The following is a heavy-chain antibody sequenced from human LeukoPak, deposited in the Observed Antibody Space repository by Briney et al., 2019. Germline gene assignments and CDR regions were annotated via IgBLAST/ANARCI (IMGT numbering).Heavy chain of an antibody. D-gene: IGHD6-13*01. CDR1: GGSFSGYY. J-gene: IGHJ4*02. V-gene: IGHV4-34*01. Sequence: SETLSLTCAVYGGSFSGYYWSWIRQPPGKGLEWIGEINHSGSTNDNPSLKSRVTISVDTSKNQFSLKLSSVTAADTAVYYCARNSRIAAAGTLDYWGQGTLVTVSS. CDR3: ARNSRIAAAGTLDY. CDR2: INHSGST.